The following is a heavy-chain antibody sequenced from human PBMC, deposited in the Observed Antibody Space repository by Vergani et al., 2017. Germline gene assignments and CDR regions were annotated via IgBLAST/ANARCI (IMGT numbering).Heavy chain of an antibody. CDR3: AKDLLGYCSGGSCYSPFDR. D-gene: IGHD2-15*01. CDR1: GFTFSSYG. Sequence: QVQLVESGGGVVQPGRSLRLSCAASGFTFSSYGMHWVRQAPGKGLEWVAVIWYDGSNKYYADSVKGRFTISRDNSKNTLYLQMNSLRAEDTAVYYCAKDLLGYCSGGSCYSPFDRWGQGTLVTVSS. J-gene: IGHJ4*02. CDR2: IWYDGSNK. V-gene: IGHV3-33*06.